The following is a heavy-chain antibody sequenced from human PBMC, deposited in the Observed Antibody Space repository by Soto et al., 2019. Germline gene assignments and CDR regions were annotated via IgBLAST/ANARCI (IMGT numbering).Heavy chain of an antibody. CDR3: AGDAGIPFNGMDV. D-gene: IGHD6-13*01. V-gene: IGHV1-18*01. J-gene: IGHJ6*02. CDR2: ITPYNRNT. Sequence: ASVKVSCKTSGYTFTSHRITWVRQAPGQGLEWMGWITPYNRNTNYAQKFQGRVTMTTDTSAHTAYMELRSLRSDDTAMYYCAGDAGIPFNGMDVWGQSTAVTVSS. CDR1: GYTFTSHR.